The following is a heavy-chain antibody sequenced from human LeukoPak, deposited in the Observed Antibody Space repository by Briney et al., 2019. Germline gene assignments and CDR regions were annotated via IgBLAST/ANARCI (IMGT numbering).Heavy chain of an antibody. Sequence: GGSLRLSCAASGFTFSSYWMHWVRQAPGKGLVWVSRINSDGSSTSYADSVKGRFTISRDNAKNTLYLQMNSLRAEDTAVYYCARSNLAGPFFDYWGQGTLVTVSS. CDR2: INSDGSST. D-gene: IGHD1-14*01. J-gene: IGHJ4*02. V-gene: IGHV3-74*01. CDR3: ARSNLAGPFFDY. CDR1: GFTFSSYW.